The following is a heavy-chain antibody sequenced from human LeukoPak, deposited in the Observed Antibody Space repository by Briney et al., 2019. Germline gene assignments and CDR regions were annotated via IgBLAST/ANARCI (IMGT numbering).Heavy chain of an antibody. D-gene: IGHD5-24*01. V-gene: IGHV1-46*01. Sequence: ASVKVSCKASGYTFTSYYMHWVRQAPGQRLEWMGIINPSGGSTSYAQKFQGRVTMTRDMSTSTVYMELSSLRSEDTAVYYCARGWRAVEMATIEGNWFDPWGQGTLVTVSS. CDR3: ARGWRAVEMATIEGNWFDP. CDR1: GYTFTSYY. J-gene: IGHJ5*02. CDR2: INPSGGST.